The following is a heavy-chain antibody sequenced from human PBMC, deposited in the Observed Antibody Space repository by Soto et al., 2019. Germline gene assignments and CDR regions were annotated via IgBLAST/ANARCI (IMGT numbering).Heavy chain of an antibody. D-gene: IGHD1-26*01. J-gene: IGHJ4*02. CDR3: ARGTIRMGKRLSDFDY. V-gene: IGHV3-30*04. CDR2: ISNIGMIK. CDR1: GFTFNNYA. Sequence: QVQLLQSGGGVVQPGASLTLSCAASGFTFNNYAMQWVRQAPGKGLEWIGVISNIGMIKNYADSVKGRFTISRDNSKKRVHLQMSRLRPEDTTVYYCARGTIRMGKRLSDFDYWAQGTLVAVSS.